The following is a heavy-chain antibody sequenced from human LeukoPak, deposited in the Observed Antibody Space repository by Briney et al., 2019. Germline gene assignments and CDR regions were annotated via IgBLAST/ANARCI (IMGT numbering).Heavy chain of an antibody. CDR3: ARVGRGRSGPDY. CDR2: INPSGGST. Sequence: ASVKVSCKASGYTFTSYYMHWVRQAPGQGLEWMGLINPSGGSTSYAQKFQGRVTITRDTSTSTVYMELSSLRSEDTAVYYCARVGRGRSGPDYWGQGTLVTVSS. V-gene: IGHV1-46*01. J-gene: IGHJ4*02. D-gene: IGHD3-10*01. CDR1: GYTFTSYY.